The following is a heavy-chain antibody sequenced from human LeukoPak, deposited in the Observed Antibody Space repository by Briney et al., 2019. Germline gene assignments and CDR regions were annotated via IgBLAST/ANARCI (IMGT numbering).Heavy chain of an antibody. CDR3: ASGDDSSGYSIFDY. CDR1: GFPFANFG. J-gene: IGHJ4*02. D-gene: IGHD3-22*01. CDR2: ISAYNGAT. Sequence: ASVKVSCKASGFPFANFGFSWVRQAPGQGLEWMGWISAYNGATIYAQKLQDRVTMTTDTSTSTAYMELRSLRSEDTAVYYCASGDDSSGYSIFDYWGQGTLVTVSS. V-gene: IGHV1-18*01.